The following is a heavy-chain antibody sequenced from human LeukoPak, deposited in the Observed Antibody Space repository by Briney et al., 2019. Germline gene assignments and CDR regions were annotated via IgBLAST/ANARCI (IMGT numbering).Heavy chain of an antibody. CDR2: IYTSGST. V-gene: IGHV4-61*02. D-gene: IGHD3-22*01. Sequence: SQPLSLTCTVSGGSISSGSYYWSWIRQPAGKGLEWIGRIYTSGSTNYNPSLKSRVTISVDTSKNQFSLKLSSVTAADTAVYYCARASVEYYYDSSGFSRGNNWFDPWGQGTLVTVSS. CDR1: GGSISSGSYY. J-gene: IGHJ5*02. CDR3: ARASVEYYYDSSGFSRGNNWFDP.